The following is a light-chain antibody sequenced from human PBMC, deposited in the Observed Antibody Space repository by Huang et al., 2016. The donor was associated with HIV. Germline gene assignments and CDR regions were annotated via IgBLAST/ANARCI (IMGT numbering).Light chain of an antibody. CDR3: QQFKNYPLT. CDR2: DAS. Sequence: AIQLTQSPSFLSASVGDRVTITCRASQDITDALAWYQQKPGKPPKVLIYDASSLESGVPSMCSGSGSGADFTLTISSLQPEDFATYYCQQFKNYPLTFGGGTKVEVK. CDR1: QDITDA. V-gene: IGKV1D-13*01. J-gene: IGKJ4*01.